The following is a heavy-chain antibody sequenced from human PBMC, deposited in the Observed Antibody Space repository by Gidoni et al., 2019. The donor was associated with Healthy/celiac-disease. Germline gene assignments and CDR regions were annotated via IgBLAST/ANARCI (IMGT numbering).Heavy chain of an antibody. CDR2: IWYDGSNK. D-gene: IGHD6-19*01. CDR1: GFTLSSYG. Sequence: QVQLVESGGGVVQPGRSLRLSCAASGFTLSSYGMHWVRQAPGKGLEWVAVIWYDGSNKYYADSGKGRFTISRDNSKNTLYLQMNSLRAEDTAVYYCARDFDRESSGWYGYWGQGTLVTVSS. J-gene: IGHJ4*02. V-gene: IGHV3-33*01. CDR3: ARDFDRESSGWYGY.